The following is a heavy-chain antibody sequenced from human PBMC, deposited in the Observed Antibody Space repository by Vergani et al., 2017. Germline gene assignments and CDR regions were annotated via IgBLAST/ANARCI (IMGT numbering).Heavy chain of an antibody. J-gene: IGHJ6*04. Sequence: QVQLQQWGAGLLKPSETLSPTCAVYGGSFSGYYWSWIRQPPGKGLEWIGEINHSGSTNYNPSLKSRVTISVDTSKNQFSLKLSSVTAADTAVYYCARGSAIIAAAITRGDRGEPVWGKGTTVTVSS. D-gene: IGHD6-13*01. CDR2: INHSGST. V-gene: IGHV4-34*01. CDR3: ARGSAIIAAAITRGDRGEPV. CDR1: GGSFSGYY.